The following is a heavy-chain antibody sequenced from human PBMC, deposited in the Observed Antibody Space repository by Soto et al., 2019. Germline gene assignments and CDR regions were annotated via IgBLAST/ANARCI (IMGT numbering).Heavy chain of an antibody. CDR1: AYTFPTSG. J-gene: IGHJ6*02. V-gene: IGHV1-18*01. D-gene: IGHD2-21*01. CDR3: ARESINYYYYYGMDV. CDR2: ISAYNGNT. Sequence: VNVSFNAPAYTFPTSGISCARPAPGQGLEWMGWISAYNGNTNYAQKLQGRVTMTTDTSTSTAYMELRSLRSDDTAVYYCARESINYYYYYGMDVWGQGTTVTVSS.